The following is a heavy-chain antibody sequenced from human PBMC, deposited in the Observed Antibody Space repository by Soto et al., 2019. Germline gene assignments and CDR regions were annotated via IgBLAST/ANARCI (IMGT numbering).Heavy chain of an antibody. Sequence: QVQLVESGGGVVQPGRSLRLSCAASGFTFSSYAMHWVRQAPGKGLEWVAVISYDGSNKYYADSVKGRFTISRDNSKNTLYLQMNSLRAEDTAVYYCAREVIAVAGASYYFDYWGQGTLVTVSS. V-gene: IGHV3-30-3*01. D-gene: IGHD6-19*01. CDR3: AREVIAVAGASYYFDY. CDR1: GFTFSSYA. J-gene: IGHJ4*02. CDR2: ISYDGSNK.